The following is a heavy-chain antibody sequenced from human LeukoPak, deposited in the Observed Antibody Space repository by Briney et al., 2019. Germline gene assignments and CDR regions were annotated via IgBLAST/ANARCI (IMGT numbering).Heavy chain of an antibody. CDR3: ASTPPVTTTGEY. V-gene: IGHV3-30*03. CDR2: ISYDGSNK. Sequence: GGSLRLSCAASGFTFSSYGTHWVRQAPGKGLEWVPVISYDGSNKYYADSVKGRFNIPRDNSKNTLYLQMNSLKAEDTAVYYCASTPPVTTTGEYWGQGTLVTVSS. D-gene: IGHD4-17*01. J-gene: IGHJ4*02. CDR1: GFTFSSYG.